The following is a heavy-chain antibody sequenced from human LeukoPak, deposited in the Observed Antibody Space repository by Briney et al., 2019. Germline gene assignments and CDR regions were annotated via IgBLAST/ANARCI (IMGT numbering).Heavy chain of an antibody. CDR2: INPSGGST. J-gene: IGHJ5*02. V-gene: IGHV1-46*01. Sequence: EASVKVSCKASGYTFTSYYMHWVRQAPGQGLEWMGIINPSGGSTSYAQKFQGRVTMTRDTSTSTVYMELSSLRSEDTAVYYCARDPYDYVWGSYHNWFDPWGQGTLVTVSS. CDR1: GYTFTSYY. CDR3: ARDPYDYVWGSYHNWFDP. D-gene: IGHD3-16*02.